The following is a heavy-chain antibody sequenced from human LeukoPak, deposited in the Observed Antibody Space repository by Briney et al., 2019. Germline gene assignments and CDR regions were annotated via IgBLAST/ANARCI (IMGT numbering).Heavy chain of an antibody. Sequence: VASVKVSCKASGYTFTGYYMIWVRQAPGQGLEWMGWINSDSGFTKYAQKFQGRVTMTRDTSITTVYMDLTRLTSDDTAVYYCARNYDMKGVDPWVRATLVTVSS. D-gene: IGHD3-16*01. CDR3: ARNYDMKGVDP. V-gene: IGHV1-2*02. CDR1: GYTFTGYY. J-gene: IGHJ5*02. CDR2: INSDSGFT.